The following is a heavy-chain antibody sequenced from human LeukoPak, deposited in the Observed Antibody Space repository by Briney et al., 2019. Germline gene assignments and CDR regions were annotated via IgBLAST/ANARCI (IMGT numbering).Heavy chain of an antibody. V-gene: IGHV3-48*04. Sequence: GGSLRLSCAASGFTFSSYSMNWVRQAPGKGLEWVSYISSSSSTIYYADSVKGRFTISRDNAKNSLSLQMNSLRAEDTAVYYCARDLFNYYFDYWGQGTLVTVSS. D-gene: IGHD5-24*01. CDR1: GFTFSSYS. J-gene: IGHJ4*02. CDR2: ISSSSSTI. CDR3: ARDLFNYYFDY.